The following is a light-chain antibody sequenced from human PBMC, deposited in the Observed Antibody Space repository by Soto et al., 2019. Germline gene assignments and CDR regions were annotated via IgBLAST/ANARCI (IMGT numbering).Light chain of an antibody. CDR1: QSLTNN. J-gene: IGKJ1*01. V-gene: IGKV3-15*01. CDR2: GAS. Sequence: EIELTQSPGTLSLSPGERATLSCRASQSLTNNYFAWYQQKPGRALRLLIDGASTRAPGIPARFSGSGSGTEFTLTISCLQSEDFAVYYCQQYNNWPKMFGQGTKVDIK. CDR3: QQYNNWPKM.